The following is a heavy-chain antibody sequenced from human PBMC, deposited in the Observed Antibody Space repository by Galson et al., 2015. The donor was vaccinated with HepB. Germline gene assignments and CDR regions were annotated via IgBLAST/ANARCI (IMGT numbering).Heavy chain of an antibody. CDR2: ISAYNVNT. Sequence: SVKVSCKASGYTFTSYGISWVRQAPGQGLEWMGWISAYNVNTNYAQKLQGRVTMTTDTSTSTAYMELRSLRSDDTAVYYCARASKDCSSTSCYTYYYGMDVWGQGTTVTVS. V-gene: IGHV1-18*04. D-gene: IGHD2-2*01. J-gene: IGHJ6*02. CDR3: ARASKDCSSTSCYTYYYGMDV. CDR1: GYTFTSYG.